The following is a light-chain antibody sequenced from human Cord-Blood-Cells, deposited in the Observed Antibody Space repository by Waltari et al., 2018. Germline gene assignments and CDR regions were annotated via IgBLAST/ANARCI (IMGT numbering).Light chain of an antibody. CDR2: EVS. J-gene: IGLJ3*02. CDR1: XXXXXXXXX. Sequence: QSALTQPASVSGSPGQXXXXXXXXXXXXXXXXXXXXWYKQHPGKAPQLMIYEVSNRPSGVSNRFSGSKSGNTASLTISGLQAEDEADYYCSSYTSSSTWVFGGGTKLTVL. V-gene: IGLV2-14*01. CDR3: SSYTSSSTWV.